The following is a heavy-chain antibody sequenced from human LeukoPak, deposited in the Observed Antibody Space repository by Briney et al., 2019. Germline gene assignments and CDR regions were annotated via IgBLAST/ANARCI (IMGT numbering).Heavy chain of an antibody. V-gene: IGHV3-13*01. J-gene: IGHJ6*03. CDR2: IGTASDT. CDR3: ARGPPRGKYYYMDV. D-gene: IGHD1-1*01. Sequence: PGGSLRLSCAASGFTFSSFDMHWVRQPTGQGLEWVSTIGTASDTYYPGSVEGRFTLSRANAKNSLYLQMNSLTAGDTAVYYCARGPPRGKYYYMDVWGKGTTVTVSS. CDR1: GFTFSSFD.